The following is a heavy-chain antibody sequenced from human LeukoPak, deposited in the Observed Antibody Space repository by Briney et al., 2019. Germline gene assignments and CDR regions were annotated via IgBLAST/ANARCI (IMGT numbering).Heavy chain of an antibody. CDR3: ASVVPAAIYAFDI. D-gene: IGHD2-2*01. J-gene: IGHJ3*02. CDR2: INHSGST. Sequence: SETLSLTCAVYGGSFSGYYWSWIRQPPGKGLERIGEINHSGSTNYNPSLKSRVTTSVDTSKNQFSLKLSSVTAADTAVYYCASVVPAAIYAFDIWGQGTMVTVSS. CDR1: GGSFSGYY. V-gene: IGHV4-34*01.